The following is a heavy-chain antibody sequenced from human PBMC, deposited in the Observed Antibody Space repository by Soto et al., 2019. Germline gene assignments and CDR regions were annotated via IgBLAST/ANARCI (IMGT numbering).Heavy chain of an antibody. J-gene: IGHJ3*02. D-gene: IGHD1-26*01. CDR3: ARDGIVGATKDAFDI. V-gene: IGHV4-4*02. Sequence: QVQLQESGPGLVKPSGTLSLTCAVSGGSISSSNWWSWVRQPPGKGLEWIGEIYHSGSTNYNPSLKSRVTISVDKSKIQFSLKLSSVTAADTAVYYCARDGIVGATKDAFDIWGQGTMVTVSS. CDR1: GGSISSSNW. CDR2: IYHSGST.